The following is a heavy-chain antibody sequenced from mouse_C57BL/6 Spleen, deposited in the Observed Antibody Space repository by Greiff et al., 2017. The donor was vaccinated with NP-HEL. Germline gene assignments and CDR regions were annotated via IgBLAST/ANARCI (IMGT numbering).Heavy chain of an antibody. V-gene: IGHV1-69*01. D-gene: IGHD2-3*01. Sequence: QVQLPPSGAELVMPGASVKLSCKASGYTFTSSWMHWVQQRPGQGLEWIGEIDPSDSYTNYNQKFKAKSTLTVYKSSSTAYMQLSSLTSEDSAVYYCARRNDGYHPFADWGQGTLVTVSA. CDR2: IDPSDSYT. J-gene: IGHJ3*01. CDR3: ARRNDGYHPFAD. CDR1: GYTFTSSW.